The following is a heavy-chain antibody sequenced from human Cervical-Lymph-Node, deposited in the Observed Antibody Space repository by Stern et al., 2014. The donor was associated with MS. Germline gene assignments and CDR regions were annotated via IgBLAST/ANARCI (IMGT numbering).Heavy chain of an antibody. CDR1: GYTFTTYY. D-gene: IGHD3-10*01. J-gene: IGHJ6*02. CDR3: ARDSYGSGTLGKYGMDV. CDR2: IKPIGGST. Sequence: MQLVESGAEVKKPGASVKVSCKASGYTFTTYYMQWVRPAPGQGLEWMGIIKPIGGSTRYAQKFQGRVTMTSDTSTTTFYMELSSLRSADTAVYYCARDSYGSGTLGKYGMDVWGQGTTVTVSS. V-gene: IGHV1-46*03.